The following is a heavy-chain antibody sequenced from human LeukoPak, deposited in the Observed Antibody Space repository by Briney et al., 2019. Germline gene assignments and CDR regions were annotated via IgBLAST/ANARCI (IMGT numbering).Heavy chain of an antibody. CDR1: GGSISSSSYY. CDR3: ARHVRAGAYYYYYMDV. CDR2: IYYSGST. D-gene: IGHD2-8*01. V-gene: IGHV4-39*01. J-gene: IGHJ6*03. Sequence: SETLSLTCTVSGGSISSSSYYWGWIRQPPGKGLEWIGSIYYSGSTYYNPSLKSRVTISVDTSKNQFSLKLSSVTAADTAVYYCARHVRAGAYYYYYMDVWGKGTTVTVSS.